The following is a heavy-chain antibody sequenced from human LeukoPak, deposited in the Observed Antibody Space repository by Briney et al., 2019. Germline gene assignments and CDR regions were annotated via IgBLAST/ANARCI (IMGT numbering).Heavy chain of an antibody. Sequence: SETLSLTCTVSGCSISSTYWNWIRQPPGKGLEWIARIYTSGSTNYNPSLKSRGTISVGTSNYHFSLNLSSVTAADTAVDYCAREMGGYHNWFDPWGQGTLVTVSS. CDR1: GCSISSTY. D-gene: IGHD3-22*01. CDR2: IYTSGST. CDR3: AREMGGYHNWFDP. V-gene: IGHV4-4*07. J-gene: IGHJ5*02.